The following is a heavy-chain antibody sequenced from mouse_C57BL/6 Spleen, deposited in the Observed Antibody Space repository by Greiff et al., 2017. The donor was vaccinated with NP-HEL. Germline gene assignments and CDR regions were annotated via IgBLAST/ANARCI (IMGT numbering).Heavy chain of an antibody. CDR1: GYSITSGYY. CDR3: ARDRDYYGSSHWYFDV. Sequence: VQLKESGPGLVKPSQSLSLTCSVTGYSITSGYYWNWIRQFPGNKLEWMGYISYDGSNNYNPSLKNRISITRDTSKNQFFLKLNSVTTEDTATYYCARDRDYYGSSHWYFDVWGTGTTVTVSS. J-gene: IGHJ1*03. D-gene: IGHD1-1*01. V-gene: IGHV3-6*01. CDR2: ISYDGSN.